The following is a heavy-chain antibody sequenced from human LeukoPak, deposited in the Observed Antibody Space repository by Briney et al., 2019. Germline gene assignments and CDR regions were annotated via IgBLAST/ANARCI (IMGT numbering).Heavy chain of an antibody. J-gene: IGHJ4*02. D-gene: IGHD6-19*01. CDR1: GFTFSSYS. V-gene: IGHV3-30*02. CDR3: AKDVVGQQWPENY. Sequence: GGSLRLSCAASGFTFSSYSMNWVRQAPGKGLEWVAFIQHDRSIKLYGDSVKGRFTISRDNSKNTLYLQMNSLRPEETAVYYCAKDVVGQQWPENYWGQGTLVTVSS. CDR2: IQHDRSIK.